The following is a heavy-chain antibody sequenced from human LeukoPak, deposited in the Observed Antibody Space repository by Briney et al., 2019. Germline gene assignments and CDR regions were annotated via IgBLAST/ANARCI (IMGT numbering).Heavy chain of an antibody. CDR3: ARPGIAAALAY. D-gene: IGHD6-13*01. V-gene: IGHV1-69*05. CDR1: GGTFSSYA. Sequence: GASVKVSCKASGGTFSSYAISWVRQAPGQGLEWMGGIIPIFGTANYAQKFQGRVTMTRDTSTSTVYMELSSLRSEDTAVYYCARPGIAAALAYWGQGTLVTVSS. J-gene: IGHJ4*02. CDR2: IIPIFGTA.